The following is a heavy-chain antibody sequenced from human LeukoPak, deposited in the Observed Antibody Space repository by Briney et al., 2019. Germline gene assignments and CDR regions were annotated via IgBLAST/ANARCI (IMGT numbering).Heavy chain of an antibody. CDR3: ARLREIPVFGVVTKSTSYFDY. Sequence: GGSLRLSCAASGFTFSNAWMAWVRQAPGKVLEWVGNIKGDGSEKYYVDSVKGRFTISRDNAKNSLYLQMNSLRAEDTAVYYCARLREIPVFGVVTKSTSYFDYWGQGTLVTVSS. D-gene: IGHD3-3*01. J-gene: IGHJ4*02. CDR1: GFTFSNAW. CDR2: IKGDGSEK. V-gene: IGHV3-7*01.